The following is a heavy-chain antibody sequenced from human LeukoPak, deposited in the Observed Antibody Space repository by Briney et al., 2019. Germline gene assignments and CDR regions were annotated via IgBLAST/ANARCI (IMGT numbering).Heavy chain of an antibody. D-gene: IGHD6-13*01. CDR2: ISSNGGST. CDR1: GFTFSSYA. V-gene: IGHV3-64D*09. CDR3: VKSNGYSSSWYCY. J-gene: IGHJ4*02. Sequence: GGSLTLSCSASGFTFSSYAMHWVRQAPGKGLEYVSAISSNGGSTYYADSVKGRFTISRDNSKNTLYLQMTSLRAEDTAVYYCVKSNGYSSSWYCYWGQGTLVTVSS.